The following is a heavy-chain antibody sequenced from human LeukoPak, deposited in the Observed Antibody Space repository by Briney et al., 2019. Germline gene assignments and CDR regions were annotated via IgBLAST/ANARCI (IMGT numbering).Heavy chain of an antibody. CDR3: ASGGYSYGYGGDY. CDR2: IYPGDSDT. CDR1: GYSFTSYW. D-gene: IGHD5-18*01. Sequence: GESLKISCKGSGYSFTSYWIGWVRHMPGKGLEWMGLIYPGDSDTRYSPSFQGQVTISADKSISTAYLQWSSLKGSDTAMYYCASGGYSYGYGGDYWGQGTLVTVSS. V-gene: IGHV5-51*01. J-gene: IGHJ4*02.